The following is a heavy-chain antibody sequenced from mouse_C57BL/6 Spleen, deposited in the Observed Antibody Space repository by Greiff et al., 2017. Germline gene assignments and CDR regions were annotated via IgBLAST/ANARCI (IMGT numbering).Heavy chain of an antibody. V-gene: IGHV7-3*01. J-gene: IGHJ2*01. Sequence: EVNVVESGGGLVQPGGSLSLSCAASGFTFTDYYMSWVRQPPGKALEWLGFIRNKANGYTTEYSASVKGRFTISRDNSQSILYLQMNALRAEDSATYYCARYYDGYPFDYWGQGTTLTVSS. CDR2: IRNKANGYTT. CDR1: GFTFTDYY. D-gene: IGHD2-3*01. CDR3: ARYYDGYPFDY.